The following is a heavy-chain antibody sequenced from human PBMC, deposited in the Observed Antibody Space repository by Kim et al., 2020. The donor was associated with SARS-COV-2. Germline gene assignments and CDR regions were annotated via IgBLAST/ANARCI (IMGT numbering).Heavy chain of an antibody. CDR2: IYYSGST. CDR1: GGSISSYY. Sequence: SETLSLTCTVSGGSISSYYWSWIRQPPGKGLEWIGYIYYSGSTNYNPSLKSRVTISVDTSKNQFSLKLSSVTAADTAVYYCARDVGVGGGSCYGWCWAGWGQGTLVTVSS. CDR3: ARDVGVGGGSCYGWCWAG. J-gene: IGHJ4*02. D-gene: IGHD2-15*01. V-gene: IGHV4-59*13.